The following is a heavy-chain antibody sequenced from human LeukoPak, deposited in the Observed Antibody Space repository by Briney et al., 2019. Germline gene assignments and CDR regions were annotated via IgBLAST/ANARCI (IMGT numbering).Heavy chain of an antibody. Sequence: GGSLRLSCAASGFTFSRYSMNWVRQAPGKGLEWVSSISGSSSSYIYYADSVKGRFTVSRDNAKNSLYLQMNSLRAEDTAVYYCARGYMSSGFDIWGQGTMVTVSS. CDR3: ARGYMSSGFDI. V-gene: IGHV3-21*01. CDR1: GFTFSRYS. J-gene: IGHJ3*02. CDR2: ISGSSSSYI. D-gene: IGHD5-18*01.